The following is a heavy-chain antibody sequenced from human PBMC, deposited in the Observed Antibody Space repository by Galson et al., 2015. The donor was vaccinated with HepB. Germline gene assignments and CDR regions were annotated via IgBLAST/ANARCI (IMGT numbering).Heavy chain of an antibody. CDR2: FDPEDGET. D-gene: IGHD3-22*01. V-gene: IGHV1-24*01. Sequence: SVKVSCKVSGYTLTELSMHWVRQAPGKGLEWMGGFDPEDGETIYAQKFQGRVTMTEDTSTDTAYMELSSLRSEDTAVYYCATSSSSGSYYYYYYGMDVWGQGTTVTVSS. CDR3: ATSSSSGSYYYYYYGMDV. CDR1: GYTLTELS. J-gene: IGHJ6*02.